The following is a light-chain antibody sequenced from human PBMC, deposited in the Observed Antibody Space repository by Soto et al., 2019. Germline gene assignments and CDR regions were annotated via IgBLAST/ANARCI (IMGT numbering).Light chain of an antibody. V-gene: IGKV3-20*01. CDR1: QSVSSNY. Sequence: EIVLTQSPGTLSLSPGERATLSCRARQSVSSNYLAWYQQKPGQAPRLLIYGASSRATGIPDRFSGSGSGTDFTLTISRLEPEDFAVYFCQQYGASPYTFGQGTKLDIK. J-gene: IGKJ2*01. CDR2: GAS. CDR3: QQYGASPYT.